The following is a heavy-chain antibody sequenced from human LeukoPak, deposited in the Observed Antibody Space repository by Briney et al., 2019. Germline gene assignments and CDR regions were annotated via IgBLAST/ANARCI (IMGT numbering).Heavy chain of an antibody. CDR2: TYYRSKWYN. V-gene: IGHV6-1*01. J-gene: IGHJ6*03. D-gene: IGHD6-13*01. CDR3: ARSVPVAAAGTWLYYYYYMDV. CDR1: GGSVSSNSAA. Sequence: SQTLSLTCAISGGSVSSNSAAWNWIRQSPSRGLEWLGRTYYRSKWYNDYAVSVKSRITINPDTSKNQFSLQLNSVTPEDTAVYYCARSVPVAAAGTWLYYYYYMDVWGKGTTVIISS.